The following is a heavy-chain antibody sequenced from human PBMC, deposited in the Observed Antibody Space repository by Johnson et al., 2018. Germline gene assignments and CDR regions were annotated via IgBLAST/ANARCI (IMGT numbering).Heavy chain of an antibody. CDR3: AQDKAYSSGGGLQH. Sequence: VQSGGSLRLSCAAXGFTFSSYDMNWVRQAPGQGLEWVSYIRGSYSTIYYADSVKGRFTISRDNAKNSLYLQMNSLRAEDRALYYCAQDKAYSSGGGLQHWGQGTLVTVSS. CDR1: GFTFSSYD. J-gene: IGHJ1*01. V-gene: IGHV3-48*04. CDR2: IRGSYSTI. D-gene: IGHD6-19*01.